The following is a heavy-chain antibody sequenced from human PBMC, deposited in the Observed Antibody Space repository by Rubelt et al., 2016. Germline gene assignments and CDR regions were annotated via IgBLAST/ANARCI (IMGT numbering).Heavy chain of an antibody. CDR2: IKEDGSET. CDR1: GFTFSSYW. D-gene: IGHD6-19*01. Sequence: RLSCAASGFTFSSYWMSWARQAPGKGLEWLANIKEDGSETYHVDSVRGRFTISRDNAKNSVSLQMNSLRAEDTAVYYCARGRRHSSGPRYIGMDVWGQGTTVSVSS. J-gene: IGHJ6*02. V-gene: IGHV3-7*01. CDR3: ARGRRHSSGPRYIGMDV.